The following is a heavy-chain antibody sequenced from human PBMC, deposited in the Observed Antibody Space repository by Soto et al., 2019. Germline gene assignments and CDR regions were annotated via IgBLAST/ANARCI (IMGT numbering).Heavy chain of an antibody. D-gene: IGHD3-22*01. CDR2: INSDGSST. CDR3: ATVVPYDYYISGYFCY. V-gene: IGHV3-74*01. Sequence: GGSLRLSCAASGFTFSNYWIHWVRQAPGKGMVWVSRINSDGSSTSYADSVKGRFTISRDNAKNQMYLQMKSRKAKDTEVYYCATVVPYDYYISGYFCYWGQGTLVTVPS. CDR1: GFTFSNYW. J-gene: IGHJ4*02.